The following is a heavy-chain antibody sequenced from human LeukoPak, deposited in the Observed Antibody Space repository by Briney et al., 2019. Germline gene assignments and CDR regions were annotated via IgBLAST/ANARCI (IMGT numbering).Heavy chain of an antibody. J-gene: IGHJ5*02. CDR2: INTDGRTT. V-gene: IGHV3-74*01. D-gene: IGHD6-19*01. Sequence: TGGSLKLSCAASGFPFNNYWIHWVRQAPGKGLMWVSSINTDGRTTRYAASVQGRFTISRDNAKNTLSLQMNSLRDDDTAVYYCARAGASGWYAAGWFDPWGQGTLVT. CDR1: GFPFNNYW. CDR3: ARAGASGWYAAGWFDP.